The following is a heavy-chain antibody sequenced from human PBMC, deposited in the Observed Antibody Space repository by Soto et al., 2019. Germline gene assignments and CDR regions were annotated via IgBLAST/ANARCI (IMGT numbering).Heavy chain of an antibody. J-gene: IGHJ6*03. V-gene: IGHV4-39*02. CDR3: AREVELERRGYYYDYRDV. D-gene: IGHD1-1*01. CDR1: GDSISITSYY. CDR2: IHYSGST. Sequence: SETLSLTCTVSGDSISITSYYWGWVRQPPGKGLEWIGSIHYSGSTHYNPSLQSRVTISGDASKKQFSLKLRSVTAADTAVYYCAREVELERRGYYYDYRDVWGKGTTVTVSS.